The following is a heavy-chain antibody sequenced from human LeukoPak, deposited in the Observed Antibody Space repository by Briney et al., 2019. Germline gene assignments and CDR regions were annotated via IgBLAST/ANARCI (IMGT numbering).Heavy chain of an antibody. J-gene: IGHJ6*02. Sequence: GGSLRLSCAASGFTFSSYWMSWVRQAPGKGLEWVANIKQDGSEKYYVDSVKGRFSISRDNAKNSLYLQMNSLRAEDTAVYYCASRQLVHWRNYYYYGMDVWGQGTTVTVSS. CDR1: GFTFSSYW. CDR3: ASRQLVHWRNYYYYGMDV. CDR2: IKQDGSEK. D-gene: IGHD6-13*01. V-gene: IGHV3-7*01.